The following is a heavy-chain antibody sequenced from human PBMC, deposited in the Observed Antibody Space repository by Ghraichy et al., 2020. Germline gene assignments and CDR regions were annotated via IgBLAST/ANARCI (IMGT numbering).Heavy chain of an antibody. CDR1: GDSISSSSYY. V-gene: IGHV4-39*07. D-gene: IGHD1-26*01. Sequence: SETLSLSCTVSGDSISSSSYYWGWIRQPPGKGLEWIGSIYFTGSTFYNPSLKRRVTVSLDTSKNQFSLKLSSVTAADTAVYYCARGRPPQSVSYPDDFDFWGQGTMVTVSS. CDR3: ARGRPPQSVSYPDDFDF. CDR2: IYFTGST. J-gene: IGHJ3*01.